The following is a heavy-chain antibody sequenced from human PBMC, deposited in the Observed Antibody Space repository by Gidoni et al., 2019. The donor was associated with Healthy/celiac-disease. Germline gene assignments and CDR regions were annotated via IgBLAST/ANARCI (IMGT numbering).Heavy chain of an antibody. Sequence: EVQLVESGGGLVQPGGSLRLSCAASGFTFSSYWMSWVRQDPGKGLEGVANIKQDGSEKYYVDSVKGRFTISRDNVKNSLYLQMNSLRAEDTAVYYCARETDPALGFDPWGQGTLVTVSS. CDR3: ARETDPALGFDP. V-gene: IGHV3-7*03. CDR2: IKQDGSEK. J-gene: IGHJ5*02. CDR1: GFTFSSYW. D-gene: IGHD1-1*01.